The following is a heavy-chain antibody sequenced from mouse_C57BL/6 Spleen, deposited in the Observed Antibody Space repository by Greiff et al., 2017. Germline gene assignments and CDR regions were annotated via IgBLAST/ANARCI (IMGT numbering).Heavy chain of an antibody. D-gene: IGHD2-4*01. CDR3: ARDQKNYDHDDWYFDV. J-gene: IGHJ1*03. Sequence: EVQLMESGGGLVKPGGSLKLSCAASGFTFSSYAMSWVRQTPEKRLEWVATISAGGSYTYYPDNVKGRFTISRDNAKNNLYLQMSQLKSEDTAMYYCARDQKNYDHDDWYFDVWGTGTTVTVSS. CDR1: GFTFSSYA. V-gene: IGHV5-4*01. CDR2: ISAGGSYT.